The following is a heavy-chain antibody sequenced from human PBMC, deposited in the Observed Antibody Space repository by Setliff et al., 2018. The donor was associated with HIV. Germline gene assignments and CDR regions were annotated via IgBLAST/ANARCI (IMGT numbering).Heavy chain of an antibody. CDR1: RLALSSNY. D-gene: IGHD6-13*01. CDR3: AKLTKLKAAFPTDYLDP. J-gene: IGHJ5*02. CDR2: LYPGGPA. V-gene: IGHV3-66*02. Sequence: GGSLRLSCAASRLALSSNYMTWVRQSPGKGLEWVSTLYPGGPAYYADSIKGRFTVSRENAKNTLYLQMRSLRTEDTAVYFCAKLTKLKAAFPTDYLDPWGQGALVTVLL.